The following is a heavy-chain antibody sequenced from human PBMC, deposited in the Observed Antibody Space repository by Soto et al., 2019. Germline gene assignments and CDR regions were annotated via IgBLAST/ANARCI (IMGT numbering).Heavy chain of an antibody. V-gene: IGHV3-43*01. J-gene: IGHJ6*02. CDR1: VFTFDDYT. Sequence: GGSLRLSCAASVFTFDDYTMHWVRQAPGKGLEWVSLISWDGGSTYYADSVKGRFTISRDNSKNSLYLQMNSLRTEDTALYYCALGPYYGMDVWGQGTTVTVSS. CDR2: ISWDGGST. CDR3: ALGPYYGMDV.